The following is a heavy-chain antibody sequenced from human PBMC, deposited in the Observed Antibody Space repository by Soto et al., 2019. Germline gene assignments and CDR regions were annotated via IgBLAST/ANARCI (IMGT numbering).Heavy chain of an antibody. CDR2: TYLRSKWYN. CDR1: GDSVSSNSAT. V-gene: IGHV6-1*01. Sequence: QLQQSGPGLVKPSQTLSLTCGISGDSVSSNSATWNWIRQSPSRGLEWLGRTYLRSKWYNEYAVSVKRRIAISPDTYKNHFSLQLSAVTPEDTAVYFCARAAVAFDAFDLWGQGTVVTVSS. J-gene: IGHJ3*01. D-gene: IGHD2-15*01. CDR3: ARAAVAFDAFDL.